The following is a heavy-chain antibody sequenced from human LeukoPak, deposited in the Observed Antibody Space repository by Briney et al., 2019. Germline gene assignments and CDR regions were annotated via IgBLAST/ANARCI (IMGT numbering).Heavy chain of an antibody. CDR3: ARGAGWYDY. Sequence: SETPSLTCTVSGASISSDYWSWIQQPPGKGLEWMGYIYYSGSTKYNPSLKSRVTMSVDTSKNQFSLKLSSVTAADTAVYYCARGAGWYDYWGQGTLVTVSS. CDR1: GASISSDY. J-gene: IGHJ4*02. V-gene: IGHV4-59*01. D-gene: IGHD6-19*01. CDR2: IYYSGST.